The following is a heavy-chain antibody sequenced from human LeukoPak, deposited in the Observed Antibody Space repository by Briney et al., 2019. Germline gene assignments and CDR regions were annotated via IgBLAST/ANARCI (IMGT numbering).Heavy chain of an antibody. J-gene: IGHJ5*02. V-gene: IGHV3-48*03. CDR2: ISNSGNTI. Sequence: PGGSLRLSCATSGFTFSRYEMNWVRQAPGKGLEWISYISNSGNTIHYAESVMGRFTISRDSAKNSLYLQMNNLRAEDTAIYYCARTAISRFFDYLPLGDNYFDPWGQGTLVTVSS. CDR3: ARTAISRFFDYLPLGDNYFDP. D-gene: IGHD3-9*01. CDR1: GFTFSRYE.